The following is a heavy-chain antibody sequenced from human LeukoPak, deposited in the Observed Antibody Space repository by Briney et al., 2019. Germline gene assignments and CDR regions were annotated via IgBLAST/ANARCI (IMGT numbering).Heavy chain of an antibody. D-gene: IGHD3-16*01. J-gene: IGHJ6*03. V-gene: IGHV4-34*01. CDR1: GDSFSGYY. Sequence: SETLSLTCAVYGDSFSGYYWSWLRQPPGKGLESFGEINHSGSTNYNPSLKSRVTISVDTSKNQFSLKLSSVTAADTAVYYCARGQQVMSYYYYMDVWGKGTTVTVSS. CDR3: ARGQQVMSYYYYMDV. CDR2: INHSGST.